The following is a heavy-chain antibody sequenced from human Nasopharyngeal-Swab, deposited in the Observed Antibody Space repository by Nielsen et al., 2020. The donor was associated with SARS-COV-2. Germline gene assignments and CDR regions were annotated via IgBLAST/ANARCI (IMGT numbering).Heavy chain of an antibody. Sequence: ISQSPGKGLEWLGEINHSGNTDYNPSLRSRVTISIDTSKNHFSLQVSSVTAANTAIYFCARDNYNDSSAYYPFHKRYYYGMDVWGQGTTVTVSS. CDR2: INHSGNT. V-gene: IGHV4-34*01. CDR3: ARDNYNDSSAYYPFHKRYYYGMDV. D-gene: IGHD3-22*01. J-gene: IGHJ6*02.